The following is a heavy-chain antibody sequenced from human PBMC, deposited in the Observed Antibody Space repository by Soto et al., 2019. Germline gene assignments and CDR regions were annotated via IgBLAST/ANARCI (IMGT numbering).Heavy chain of an antibody. J-gene: IGHJ4*02. CDR1: GFTFSSYA. CDR2: ISGSGGST. D-gene: IGHD6-19*01. V-gene: IGHV3-23*01. Sequence: EVQLLESGGGLVQPGGSLRLSCAASGFTFSSYAMSWVRQAPGKGLEWVSAISGSGGSTYYADSVKGRFTISRDNSKNTLYLQMNSLRAEDTAVYYCSQRASSGWAYFDYWGQGTLVTVSS. CDR3: SQRASSGWAYFDY.